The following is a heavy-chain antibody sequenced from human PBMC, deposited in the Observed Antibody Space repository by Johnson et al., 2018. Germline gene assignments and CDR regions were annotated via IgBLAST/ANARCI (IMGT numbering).Heavy chain of an antibody. J-gene: IGHJ4*02. Sequence: QVQLVESGVDVKKPGSSVKVSCKASGGTFRTYGISWVRQAPGQGLEWMGGTIPIFGTANYAQNFQGRITVPADDSTSTAYMELSSLRSVDTALYYCAAYTSVYSSSWFYWGQGTLVTVSS. CDR2: TIPIFGTA. D-gene: IGHD6-13*01. CDR1: GGTFRTYG. V-gene: IGHV1-69*01. CDR3: AAYTSVYSSSWFY.